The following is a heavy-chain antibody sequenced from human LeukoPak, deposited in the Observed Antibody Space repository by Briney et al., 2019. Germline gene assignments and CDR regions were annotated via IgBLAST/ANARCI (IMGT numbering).Heavy chain of an antibody. Sequence: GGSLRLSCAASGFTFSTYWMHWVRQAPGKGLVWVSRVNSDGSSTTHADSVKGRFTISRDNSKNTLYLQMNSLRAEDTAVYYCAATVTLDYWGQGTLVTVSS. D-gene: IGHD4-17*01. CDR3: AATVTLDY. J-gene: IGHJ4*02. CDR2: VNSDGSST. CDR1: GFTFSTYW. V-gene: IGHV3-74*01.